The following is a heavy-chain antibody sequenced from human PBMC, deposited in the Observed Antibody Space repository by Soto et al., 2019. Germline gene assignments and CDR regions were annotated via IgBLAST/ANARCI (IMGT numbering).Heavy chain of an antibody. Sequence: GGSLRLSCAASGFTFSSYAMSWVRQAPGKGLEWVSAISGSGGSIYYADSVKGRFTISRDKSKNTLYLQMNSLRAEDTAVYCCAKDLAVIVGATGDAPDDAFDIWGQGTMVTVSS. CDR1: GFTFSSYA. V-gene: IGHV3-23*01. CDR3: AKDLAVIVGATGDAPDDAFDI. CDR2: ISGSGGSI. J-gene: IGHJ3*02. D-gene: IGHD1-26*01.